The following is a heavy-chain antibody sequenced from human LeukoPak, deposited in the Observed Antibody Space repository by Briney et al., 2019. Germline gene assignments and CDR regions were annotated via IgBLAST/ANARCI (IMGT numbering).Heavy chain of an antibody. CDR2: ISSNGGST. D-gene: IGHD3-16*02. J-gene: IGHJ4*02. V-gene: IGHV3-64*01. CDR1: GFTFSSYA. CDR3: AKMGVTFGGVIVSGLDY. Sequence: GGSLRLSCAASGFTFSSYAMHWVRQAPGKGLEYVSAISSNGGSTYYANSVKGRFTISRDNSKNTLYLQMGSLRAEDMAVYYCAKMGVTFGGVIVSGLDYWGQGTLVTVSS.